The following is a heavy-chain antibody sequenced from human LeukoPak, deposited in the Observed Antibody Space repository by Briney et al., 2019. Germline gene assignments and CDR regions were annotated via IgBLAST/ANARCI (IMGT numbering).Heavy chain of an antibody. CDR2: MCVSSGLI. J-gene: IGHJ4*02. V-gene: IGHV3-21*01. CDR1: GFTFSSYS. D-gene: IGHD1-26*01. CDR3: AREFAGSASGAGY. Sequence: PGGSLRLSCAASGFTFSSYSMNWVRQAPGKGLEWVSSMCVSSGLIYYADSVKGRFTISRDNAKSSLYLQMNRLRVEDTAVYYCAREFAGSASGAGYWGQGTLVTVSS.